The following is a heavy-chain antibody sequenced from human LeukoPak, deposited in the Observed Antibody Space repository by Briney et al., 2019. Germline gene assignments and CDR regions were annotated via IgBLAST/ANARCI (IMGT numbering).Heavy chain of an antibody. CDR2: INPNSGGT. CDR3: ARATLYYDSSGYSYDAFDI. J-gene: IGHJ3*02. CDR1: GYTFTGYY. V-gene: IGHV1-2*02. Sequence: ASVKVSCKASGYTFTGYYMHWVRQAPGQGLEGMGWINPNSGGTNYAQKFQGRVTMTRDTSISTAYMELSRLRSDDTAVYYCARATLYYDSSGYSYDAFDIWGQGTMVTVSS. D-gene: IGHD3-22*01.